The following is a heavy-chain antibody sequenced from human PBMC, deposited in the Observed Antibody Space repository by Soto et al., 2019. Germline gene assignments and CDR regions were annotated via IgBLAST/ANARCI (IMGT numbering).Heavy chain of an antibody. D-gene: IGHD6-19*01. Sequence: VQLVESGGGVVQPGRSLRLSCAASGFTFSDYAMHWVRQAPGKGLERVAVVSHDGRNTHYADSVKGRFTISRDSSXXTVSLEMTSLRAEDTAVYYCAKGGRQWLVTSDFNYWGQGALVTVSS. J-gene: IGHJ4*02. CDR2: VSHDGRNT. CDR1: GFTFSDYA. CDR3: AKGGRQWLVTSDFNY. V-gene: IGHV3-30*18.